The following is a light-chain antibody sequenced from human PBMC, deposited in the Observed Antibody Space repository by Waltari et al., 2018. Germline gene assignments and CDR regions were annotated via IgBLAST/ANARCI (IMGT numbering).Light chain of an antibody. Sequence: EIMLTQSPVSLSLSPGERATLSCRASQSISRYLAWYQQKPGQAPRLLIYGASNRATGIPPRFSGSGSGTDFSLTISGLEPEDSAVYYCQHHFCLPATFGQGTKVEIK. CDR3: QHHFCLPAT. CDR1: QSISRY. J-gene: IGKJ1*01. V-gene: IGKV3-20*01. CDR2: GAS.